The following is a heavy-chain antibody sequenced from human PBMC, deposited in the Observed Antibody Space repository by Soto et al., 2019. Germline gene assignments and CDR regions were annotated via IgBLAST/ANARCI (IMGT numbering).Heavy chain of an antibody. Sequence: PSETLSLTCTVSGGSISSGDYYWSWIRQPPGKGLEWIGYIYYSGSTYYNPSLKSRVTISVDTSKNQFSLKLSSVTAADTAVYYCARATIFGVVTHYYYYGMDVWGQGTTVTVSS. V-gene: IGHV4-30-4*01. CDR2: IYYSGST. J-gene: IGHJ6*02. D-gene: IGHD3-3*01. CDR1: GGSISSGDYY. CDR3: ARATIFGVVTHYYYYGMDV.